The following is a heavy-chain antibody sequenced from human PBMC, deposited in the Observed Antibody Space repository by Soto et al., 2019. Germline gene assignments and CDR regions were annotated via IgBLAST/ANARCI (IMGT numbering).Heavy chain of an antibody. Sequence: ASVKVSCKASGCTFSGYAISWVRQAPGQGLEWMGGIIPIFGTANYAQKFQGRVTITADESTSTAYMELSSLRSEDTAAYYCAGSAVAGHRGSLDYWGQGTLVTVS. CDR2: IIPIFGTA. V-gene: IGHV1-69*13. CDR1: GCTFSGYA. CDR3: AGSAVAGHRGSLDY. D-gene: IGHD6-19*01. J-gene: IGHJ4*02.